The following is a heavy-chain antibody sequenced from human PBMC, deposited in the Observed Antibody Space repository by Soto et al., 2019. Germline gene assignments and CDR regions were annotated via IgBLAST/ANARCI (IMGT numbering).Heavy chain of an antibody. CDR2: IYYSGST. V-gene: IGHV4-30-4*01. D-gene: IGHD2-2*01. CDR3: ARATIVLVPAAMVSHWFDP. J-gene: IGHJ5*02. Sequence: QVQLQESGPGLVKPSQTLSLTCTVSGGSISSGDYYWSWIRQPPGKGLEWIGYIYYSGSTYYNPSPKSRVTISGDTSKNPFSLKLSSVTAAATAVYYCARATIVLVPAAMVSHWFDPWGQGTLVTVSS. CDR1: GGSISSGDYY.